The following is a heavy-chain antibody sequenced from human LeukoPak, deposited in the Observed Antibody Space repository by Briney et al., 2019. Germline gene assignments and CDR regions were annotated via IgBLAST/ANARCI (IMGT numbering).Heavy chain of an antibody. Sequence: PSQTLSLTCAVSGGSVSSGSYYWSWIRQPPGKGLEWIGYICYSGSTNYNPSLKSRVTISVDTSKSQFSLKLSSVTAADTAVYYCAREAGHGSGYYLYYFDYWGQGTLVTVSS. V-gene: IGHV4-61*01. CDR3: AREAGHGSGYYLYYFDY. D-gene: IGHD3-22*01. CDR1: GGSVSSGSYY. J-gene: IGHJ4*02. CDR2: ICYSGST.